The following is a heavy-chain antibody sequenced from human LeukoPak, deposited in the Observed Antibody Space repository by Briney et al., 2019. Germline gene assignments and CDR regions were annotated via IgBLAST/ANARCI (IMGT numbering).Heavy chain of an antibody. D-gene: IGHD6-19*01. CDR2: IYYSGGT. V-gene: IGHV4-59*08. CDR1: GGSISSYY. J-gene: IGHJ4*02. CDR3: ARHSYSSDDY. Sequence: SETLSLTCTVSGGSISSYYWSWIRQPPGKGLEWIGYIYYSGGTNYNPSLKSRVTISVDTSKNQFSLKLSSVTAADTAVYYCARHSYSSDDYWGQGTLVTVSS.